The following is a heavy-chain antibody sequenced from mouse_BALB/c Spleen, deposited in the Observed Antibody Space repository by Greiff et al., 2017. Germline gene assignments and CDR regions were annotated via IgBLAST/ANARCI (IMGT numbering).Heavy chain of an antibody. CDR1: GYSITSDYA. J-gene: IGHJ3*01. CDR2: ISYSGST. D-gene: IGHD3-2*01. V-gene: IGHV3-2*02. CDR3: CRSDSSGYAWFAY. Sequence: EVKLVESGPGLVKPSQSLSLTCTVTGYSITSDYAWNWIRQFPGNKLEWMGYISYSGSTSYNPSLKSRISITRDTSKNQFFLQLNSVTTEDTATYYCCRSDSSGYAWFAYWGQGTLVTVSA.